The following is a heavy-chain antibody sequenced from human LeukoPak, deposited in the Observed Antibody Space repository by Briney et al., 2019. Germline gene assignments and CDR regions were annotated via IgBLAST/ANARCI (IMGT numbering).Heavy chain of an antibody. CDR2: ISAFNGNT. D-gene: IGHD3-3*01. J-gene: IGHJ6*02. V-gene: IGHV1-18*01. CDR3: ASRFDFWSGPPGGMDV. CDR1: GYTFINYG. Sequence: ASVKVSCKASGYTFINYGISWVRQAPGQGLEWMGWISAFNGNTNYAQKLQDRVTMTTKTSTSTAYMELRSLRSDDTAVYYCASRFDFWSGPPGGMDVWGQGTTVTVSS.